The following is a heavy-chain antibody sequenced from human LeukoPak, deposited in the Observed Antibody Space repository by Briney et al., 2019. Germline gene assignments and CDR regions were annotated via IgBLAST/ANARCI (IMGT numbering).Heavy chain of an antibody. CDR2: IYYSGST. V-gene: IGHV4-59*01. CDR1: GGSITSYY. Sequence: PSETLSLTCTVSGGSITSYYWSWIRQPPGKGLEWIGYIYYSGSTNYNPSLKSRVTISVDTSKNQFSLKLSSVTAADTAVCYCAREEASHAFDIWGQGTMVTVSS. J-gene: IGHJ3*02. CDR3: AREEASHAFDI.